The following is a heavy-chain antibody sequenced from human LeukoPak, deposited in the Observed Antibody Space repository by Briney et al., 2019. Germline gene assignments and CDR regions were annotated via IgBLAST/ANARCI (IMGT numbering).Heavy chain of an antibody. J-gene: IGHJ6*02. D-gene: IGHD2-2*01. CDR2: IYYSGST. V-gene: IGHV4-59*01. Sequence: SETLSLTCTVSGGSISSYYWSWIRQPPGKGLEWIGYIYYSGSTNYNPSLKSRVTISVDTSKNQFSLKLSSVTAADTAVYYCARDRRRVVPAAMGGGTSFYYYGMDVWGQGTTVTVSS. CDR3: ARDRRRVVPAAMGGGTSFYYYGMDV. CDR1: GGSISSYY.